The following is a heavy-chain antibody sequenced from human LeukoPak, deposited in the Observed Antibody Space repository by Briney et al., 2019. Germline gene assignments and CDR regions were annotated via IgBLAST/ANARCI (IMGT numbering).Heavy chain of an antibody. Sequence: GGSLTLSCAASGFTFSSYSMNWVRQAPGKGLEWVSSISCSRSYIYYADSVKGRFTISRDNAKNSLYLEMNSLRAEDTAVYYCARANPSCYDILTGTNLPAFDIWGQGTMVTVSS. CDR3: ARANPSCYDILTGTNLPAFDI. D-gene: IGHD3-9*01. V-gene: IGHV3-21*01. CDR1: GFTFSSYS. CDR2: ISCSRSYI. J-gene: IGHJ3*02.